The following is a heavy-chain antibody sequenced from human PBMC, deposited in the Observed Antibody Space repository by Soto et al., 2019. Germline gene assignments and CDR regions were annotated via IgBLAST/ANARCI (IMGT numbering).Heavy chain of an antibody. V-gene: IGHV5-10-1*01. J-gene: IGHJ6*02. D-gene: IGHD6-6*01. CDR1: GYSFTSYW. CDR2: IDPSDSYT. CDR3: ARYYSSSFYYYGMDV. Sequence: GASLKISCKGSGYSFTSYWISWVRQMPGKGLEWMGRIDPSDSYTNYSPSFQGHVTISAGKSISTAYLQWSSLKASDTAMYYCARYYSSSFYYYGMDVWGQGTTVTVSS.